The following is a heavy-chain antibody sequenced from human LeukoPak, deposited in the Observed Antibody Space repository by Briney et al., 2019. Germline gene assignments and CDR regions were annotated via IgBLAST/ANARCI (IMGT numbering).Heavy chain of an antibody. CDR1: GFTVSSNY. V-gene: IGHV3-66*01. CDR2: IYNGGST. D-gene: IGHD6-19*01. J-gene: IGHJ4*02. CDR3: ARTSQWLAFDY. Sequence: GGSLRLSCAASGFTVSSNYMSWVRQAPGKGLEWVSVIYNGGSTKYAESVKGRFTISRDNSKNTLYLQMNSLRVEDTAVYFCARTSQWLAFDYWGQGTLVTVSS.